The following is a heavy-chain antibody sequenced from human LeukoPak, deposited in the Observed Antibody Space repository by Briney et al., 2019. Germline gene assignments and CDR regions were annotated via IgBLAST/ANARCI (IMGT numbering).Heavy chain of an antibody. CDR3: AKDGYCSSTSCYWGY. Sequence: PGGSLRLSCAASGFTFSSYAMSWVRQAPGKGLEWVSAISGSGGSTYYADSVKGRFTISRDNSKNTLYLQMDSLRAEDTAVYYCAKDGYCSSTSCYWGYWGQGTLVTVSS. J-gene: IGHJ4*02. D-gene: IGHD2-2*01. V-gene: IGHV3-23*01. CDR1: GFTFSSYA. CDR2: ISGSGGST.